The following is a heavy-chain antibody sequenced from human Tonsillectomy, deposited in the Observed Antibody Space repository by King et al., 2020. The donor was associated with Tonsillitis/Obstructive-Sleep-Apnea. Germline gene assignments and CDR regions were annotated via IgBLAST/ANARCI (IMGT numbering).Heavy chain of an antibody. Sequence: VQLVESGGGLVKPGGSLRLSCAASGFTFSSYGMNWVRQAPGKGLEWVSSISSTSTYIYYADSVKGRFTISRDNANNSLYLQMNSLGADDTVVYYCVRQPWQPGGQGTLLTVSS. V-gene: IGHV3-21*01. CDR3: VRQPWQP. CDR2: ISSTSTYI. CDR1: GFTFSSYG. J-gene: IGHJ5*02.